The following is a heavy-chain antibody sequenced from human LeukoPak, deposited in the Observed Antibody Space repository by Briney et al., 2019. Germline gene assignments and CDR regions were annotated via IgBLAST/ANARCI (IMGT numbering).Heavy chain of an antibody. Sequence: SETLSLTCTVSGGSISSSSYYWGWIRQPPGKGLEWIGSIYYSGSTYYNPSLKSRVTISVDTSKNQFSLKLSSVTAADTAVYYCARSSLRYFDWLGDPFDYWGQGTLVSVSS. CDR3: ARSSLRYFDWLGDPFDY. CDR2: IYYSGST. CDR1: GGSISSSSYY. V-gene: IGHV4-39*07. J-gene: IGHJ4*02. D-gene: IGHD3-9*01.